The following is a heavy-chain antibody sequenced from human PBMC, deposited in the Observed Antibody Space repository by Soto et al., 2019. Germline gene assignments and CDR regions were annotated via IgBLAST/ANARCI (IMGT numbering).Heavy chain of an antibody. J-gene: IGHJ5*02. V-gene: IGHV4-30-4*01. CDR2: IYYSGST. CDR3: ATVGIQLWLPRGWFDP. D-gene: IGHD5-18*01. Sequence: SETLSLTCTVSGGSISSGDYYWSWIRQPPGKGLEWIGYIYYSGSTYYNPSLRSRVTISVDTSKNQFSLKLSSVTAADTAVYYCATVGIQLWLPRGWFDPWGQGTLVTVYS. CDR1: GGSISSGDYY.